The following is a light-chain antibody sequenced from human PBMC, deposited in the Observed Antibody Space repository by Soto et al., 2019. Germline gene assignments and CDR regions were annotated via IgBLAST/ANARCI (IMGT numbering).Light chain of an antibody. V-gene: IGKV1-13*02. Sequence: AIQVTQSPSSLSTSVGDRVTITCRASQDIRGALAWYQQKPGKAPKILIYDVSTLESGVPSRFSGSSSGTDFTLTISSLQPVDFATYYCQQFNSYPINFGQGTRLEIK. CDR1: QDIRGA. J-gene: IGKJ5*01. CDR2: DVS. CDR3: QQFNSYPIN.